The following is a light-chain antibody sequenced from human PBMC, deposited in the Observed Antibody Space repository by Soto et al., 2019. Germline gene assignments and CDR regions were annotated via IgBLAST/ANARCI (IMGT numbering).Light chain of an antibody. V-gene: IGKV3-15*01. CDR1: QSVSGK. CDR3: QQSYNTPWT. J-gene: IGKJ1*01. CDR2: HAS. Sequence: EIVLTQSPGTLSVSPGERATLSCRASQSVSGKLAWYQQKPGQAPRLLIYHASTRATGIPARFSGSGSGTEFTLTISSLQPEDCATYYCQQSYNTPWTFGQGTKVDIK.